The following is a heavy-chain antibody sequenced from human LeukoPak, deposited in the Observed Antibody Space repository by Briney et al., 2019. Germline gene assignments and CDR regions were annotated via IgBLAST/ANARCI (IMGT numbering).Heavy chain of an antibody. CDR2: ISAYNGNT. CDR3: ARVRRGYCSSTSCLGRPNFDY. Sequence: ASVKVSCKASGYTFTSYGISWVRQAPGQGLEWMGWISAYNGNTNYAQKLQGRVTMTTDTSTSTAYMELRSLRSDDTAVYYCARVRRGYCSSTSCLGRPNFDYWGRGTLVTVSS. J-gene: IGHJ4*02. D-gene: IGHD2-2*01. CDR1: GYTFTSYG. V-gene: IGHV1-18*01.